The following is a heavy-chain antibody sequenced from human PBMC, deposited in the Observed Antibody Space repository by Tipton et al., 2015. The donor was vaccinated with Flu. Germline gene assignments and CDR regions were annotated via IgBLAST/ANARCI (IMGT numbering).Heavy chain of an antibody. Sequence: LSLTCSVSGDSIGSDYYWSWVRQAPGKGLEWVSGFSASSRTTYFADSVKGRFTISRDNFKNTLYLQMNSLRAEDTAVYYCAKVIPELVAGLDYWGQGTLVTVSS. CDR2: FSASSRTT. V-gene: IGHV3-23*01. CDR1: GDSIGSDY. J-gene: IGHJ4*02. CDR3: AKVIPELVAGLDY. D-gene: IGHD6-19*01.